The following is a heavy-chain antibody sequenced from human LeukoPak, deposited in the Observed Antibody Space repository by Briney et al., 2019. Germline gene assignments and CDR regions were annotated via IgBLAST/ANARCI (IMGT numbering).Heavy chain of an antibody. D-gene: IGHD5-24*01. Sequence: PGGSLRLSCAASGFTFSSYAMSWVRQAPGKGLEWVSAISGSGGSTYYADSVKGRFTISRDNTKNTLYLQMNSLRAEDTAVYYCAKALRRDGYKVCDYWGQGTLVTVSS. V-gene: IGHV3-23*01. CDR3: AKALRRDGYKVCDY. CDR1: GFTFSSYA. CDR2: ISGSGGST. J-gene: IGHJ4*02.